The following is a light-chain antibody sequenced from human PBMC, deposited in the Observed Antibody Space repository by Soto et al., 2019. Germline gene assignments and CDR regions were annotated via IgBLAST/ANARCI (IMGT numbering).Light chain of an antibody. CDR2: DTT. CDR3: LLNYGSEGFHVWV. CDR1: SRPVTSDYH. V-gene: IGLV7-43*01. J-gene: IGLJ3*02. Sequence: QAVVTQEPSLTVSPGGKVTLTCASISRPVTSDYHPNWFQQTPGQAPRSLIYDTTKKHSWTPARFSGSLLGGRAALTLSGGQPEDEAEYYGLLNYGSEGFHVWVLGGGTKLTVL.